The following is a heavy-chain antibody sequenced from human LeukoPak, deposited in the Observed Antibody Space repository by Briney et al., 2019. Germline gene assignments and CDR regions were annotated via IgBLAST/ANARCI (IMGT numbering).Heavy chain of an antibody. J-gene: IGHJ4*02. CDR1: GFTFSDYY. CDR3: ARSWKGYYASRTYSSSGELDY. V-gene: IGHV3-11*01. CDR2: ISSSGSSI. D-gene: IGHD3-10*01. Sequence: PGGSLRLSCAASGFTFSDYYMSWIRQAPEKGLEWVSYISSSGSSIYHADSVKGRFTISRDNAKNSLYLQMNSLRAEDTAVYYCARSWKGYYASRTYSSSGELDYWGQGTLVTVSS.